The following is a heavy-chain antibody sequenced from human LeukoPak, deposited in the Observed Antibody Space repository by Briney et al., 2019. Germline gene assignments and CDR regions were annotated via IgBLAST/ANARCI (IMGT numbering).Heavy chain of an antibody. CDR2: IKQDGSEK. CDR1: GFTFSSYW. V-gene: IGHV3-7*04. CDR3: ARDIAAVEDAFDI. Sequence: GGSLRLSCAASGFTFSSYWMSWVRQAPGKGLERVANIKQDGSEKYYVDSVKGRFTISRDNAKNSLYLQMNGLRAEDTAVYYCARDIAAVEDAFDIWGQGTMVTVSS. D-gene: IGHD6-13*01. J-gene: IGHJ3*02.